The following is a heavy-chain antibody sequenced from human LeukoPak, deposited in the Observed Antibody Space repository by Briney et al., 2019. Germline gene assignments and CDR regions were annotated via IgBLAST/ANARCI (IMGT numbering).Heavy chain of an antibody. CDR3: AKNRAYRIQGGYDDY. J-gene: IGHJ4*02. CDR1: GFTFSSYA. V-gene: IGHV3-23*01. Sequence: PGGSLRLSCAASGFTFSSYAMSWVRQAPGKGLEWVSVISDSGGSTYYADSVKGRFTISRDNSKNTLYLQMTSLRAEDTAVYYCAKNRAYRIQGGYDDYWGQGTLVTVSS. CDR2: ISDSGGST. D-gene: IGHD5-12*01.